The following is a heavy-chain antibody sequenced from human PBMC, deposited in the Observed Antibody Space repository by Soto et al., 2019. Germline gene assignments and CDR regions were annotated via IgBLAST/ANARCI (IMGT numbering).Heavy chain of an antibody. CDR3: AKDNENYGSGSFSH. D-gene: IGHD3-10*01. CDR2: ISGTGDSS. CDR1: EFTFGSYA. V-gene: IGHV3-23*01. Sequence: EVQLLESGGGLVQPGGSLRLSCAASEFTFGSYAMSWVRQAPGKGLEWVSLISGTGDSSEYANSVKGRFTISRDYSKTTVFLQMNSLRAEDTAVYFCAKDNENYGSGSFSHWGQGTLVTVSS. J-gene: IGHJ4*02.